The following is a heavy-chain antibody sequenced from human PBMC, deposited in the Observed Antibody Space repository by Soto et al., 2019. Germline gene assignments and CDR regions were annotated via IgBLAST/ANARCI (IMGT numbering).Heavy chain of an antibody. V-gene: IGHV4-59*02. CDR1: GGSVYDFY. CDR2: IYNNGRT. J-gene: IGHJ4*02. CDR3: ARGHGIYVRFDS. D-gene: IGHD3-10*02. Sequence: QVHLQESGPGRVKPSETLSLSCSVSGGSVYDFYWNWLRQTPGKGLEWIGNIYNNGRTNYNPSLKNRVTISIDTSKNQFSLHLSSVTTADTPMYFCARGHGIYVRFDSWGQGTLVSVSS.